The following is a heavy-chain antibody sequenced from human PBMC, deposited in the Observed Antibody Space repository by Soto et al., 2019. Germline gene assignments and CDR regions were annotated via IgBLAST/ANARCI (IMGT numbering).Heavy chain of an antibody. CDR1: GASISSSNW. V-gene: IGHV4-4*02. CDR3: ARRWGEGRVDY. D-gene: IGHD3-10*01. J-gene: IGHJ4*02. CDR2: IYHSGST. Sequence: QVQLQESGPGLVKPSGTLSLTCAVSGASISSSNWWSWVRQPPGKGLEWIGEIYHSGSTNYNPSPKSRGTISVEKSRNQFSLKLSSVTAADTAVYYCARRWGEGRVDYWGQGTLVTVSS.